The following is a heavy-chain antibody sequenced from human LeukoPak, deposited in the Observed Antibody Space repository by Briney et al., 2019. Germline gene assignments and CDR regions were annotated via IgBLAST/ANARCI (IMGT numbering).Heavy chain of an antibody. Sequence: SGTLSLTCTVSGYSMSSYYWSWIRQPPGKGLEWIAYIYYSGSTNYNPSLKSRVSISVDTSKNQFSLKLSSVTAADTAVYYCARAVYGSGATAFDYWGQGTLVTVSS. J-gene: IGHJ4*02. CDR2: IYYSGST. CDR1: GYSMSSYY. V-gene: IGHV4-59*08. D-gene: IGHD3-10*01. CDR3: ARAVYGSGATAFDY.